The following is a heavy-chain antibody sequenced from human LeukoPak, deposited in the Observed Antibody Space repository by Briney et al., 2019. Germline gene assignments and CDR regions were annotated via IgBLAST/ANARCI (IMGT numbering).Heavy chain of an antibody. Sequence: SETLSLTCTVSGGSISSYYWSWIRQPPGKGLEWIGYIYYSGSTNYNPSLESRVTISVDTSKNQFSLKLSSVTAADTAVYYCARDRSYDILTGYSVSEASGMDVWGQGTTVTVSS. J-gene: IGHJ6*02. D-gene: IGHD3-9*01. CDR3: ARDRSYDILTGYSVSEASGMDV. CDR1: GGSISSYY. V-gene: IGHV4-59*01. CDR2: IYYSGST.